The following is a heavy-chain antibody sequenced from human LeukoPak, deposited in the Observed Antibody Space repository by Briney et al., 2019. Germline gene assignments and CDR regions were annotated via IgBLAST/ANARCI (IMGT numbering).Heavy chain of an antibody. V-gene: IGHV6-1*01. CDR1: GDSVSSNSAT. CDR2: TYYRSKWYN. Sequence: SQTLSLTCAISGDSVSSNSATWNWIRQSPSRGLEWLGRTYYRSKWYNDYVVSVKSRITINPDTSKNQFSLKLSSVTAADTAVYYCARDIRSMSPYGMDVWGQGTTVTVSS. J-gene: IGHJ6*02. D-gene: IGHD2-21*01. CDR3: ARDIRSMSPYGMDV.